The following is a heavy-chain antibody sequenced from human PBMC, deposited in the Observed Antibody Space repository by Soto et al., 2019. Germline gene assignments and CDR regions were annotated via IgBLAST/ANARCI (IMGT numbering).Heavy chain of an antibody. D-gene: IGHD6-19*01. CDR3: ARHHRGSSGWGH. Sequence: SETLSLTCTVSGGSISSYYWSWLRQPPGKGLEWIGYIYYSGSTNYNPSLKSRVTISVDTSKNQFSLKLSSVTAADTAVYYCARHHRGSSGWGHWGQGTLVTVS. J-gene: IGHJ1*01. CDR2: IYYSGST. CDR1: GGSISSYY. V-gene: IGHV4-59*08.